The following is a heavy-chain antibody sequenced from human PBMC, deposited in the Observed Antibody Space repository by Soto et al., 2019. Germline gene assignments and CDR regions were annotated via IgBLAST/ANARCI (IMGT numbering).Heavy chain of an antibody. CDR2: IYSGGAT. CDR1: GFTVSNNY. CDR3: ARDGTYNWV. Sequence: EVQLVESGGGLVQPGGSLRLSCAASGFTVSNNYMRWVRQAPGKGLEWVSLIYSGGATYYADSVKGRFTIYRDNSKNTLYPQMNSLRAEDTAVYYCARDGTYNWVGGQGILVTVSS. V-gene: IGHV3-66*01. D-gene: IGHD1-1*01. J-gene: IGHJ4*02.